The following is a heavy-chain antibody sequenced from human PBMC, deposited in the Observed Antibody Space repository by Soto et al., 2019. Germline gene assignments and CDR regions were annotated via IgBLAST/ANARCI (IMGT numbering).Heavy chain of an antibody. CDR3: AHRPSYCRGYSCYSGFDY. CDR1: GFSLSTSGVG. CDR2: IYWDDDK. D-gene: IGHD2-15*01. Sequence: QITLKESGPTLVKPTQTLTLTCTFSGFSLSTSGVGVGWIRQPPGKALEWLALIYWDDDKRYSPSLKSRLTITKDTSKHQVVLTMTNMDPVDTATYYCAHRPSYCRGYSCYSGFDYWGQGTLVTVSS. V-gene: IGHV2-5*02. J-gene: IGHJ4*02.